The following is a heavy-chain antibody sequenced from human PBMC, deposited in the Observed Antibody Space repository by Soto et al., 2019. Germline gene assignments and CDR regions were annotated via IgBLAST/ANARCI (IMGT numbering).Heavy chain of an antibody. Sequence: LRLSCAASGFTFSSYWMHWVRQAPGKGLVWVSRINSDGSSTSYADSVKGRFTISRDNAKNTLYLQMNSLRAEDTAVYYCTKLSSGYYFDYWGQGTLVTVSS. V-gene: IGHV3-74*01. CDR1: GFTFSSYW. CDR3: TKLSSGYYFDY. D-gene: IGHD3-3*01. CDR2: INSDGSST. J-gene: IGHJ4*02.